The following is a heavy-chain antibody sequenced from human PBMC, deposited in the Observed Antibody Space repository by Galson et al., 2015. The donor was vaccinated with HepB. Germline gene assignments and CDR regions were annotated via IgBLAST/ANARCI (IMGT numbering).Heavy chain of an antibody. V-gene: IGHV1-69*04. CDR1: GGTFSSYA. CDR2: IIPILGIA. Sequence: SVKVSCKASGGTFSSYAISWVRQAPGQGLEWMGRIIPILGIANYAQKFQGRVTITADKSTSTAYMELSSLRSEDTAVYCCARVDYGSGSWIDYWGQGTLVTVSS. J-gene: IGHJ4*02. D-gene: IGHD3-10*01. CDR3: ARVDYGSGSWIDY.